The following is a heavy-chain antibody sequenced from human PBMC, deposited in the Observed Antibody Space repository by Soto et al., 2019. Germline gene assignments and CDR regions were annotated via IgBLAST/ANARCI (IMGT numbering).Heavy chain of an antibody. CDR3: ARVLGYCSGGNCYSIYGAMDV. CDR2: ISSSNNYI. Sequence: GGSLRLSCAASGFTFSSYSMNWVRQAPGKGLEWVSSISSSNNYIYYADSVKGRFTISRDNAKNSLYLQMNSLRAEDTAVYYCARVLGYCSGGNCYSIYGAMDVWGQGTTVTVSS. J-gene: IGHJ6*02. CDR1: GFTFSSYS. D-gene: IGHD2-15*01. V-gene: IGHV3-21*01.